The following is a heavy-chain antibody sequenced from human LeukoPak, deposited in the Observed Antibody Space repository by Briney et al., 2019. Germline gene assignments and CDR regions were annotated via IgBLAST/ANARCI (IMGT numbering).Heavy chain of an antibody. V-gene: IGHV3-23*01. Sequence: GGSLRLSCAASGFTFSSYSMNWVRQAPGKGLEWVSSIIGTGGSTHYADSVKGRFTISRDNSKNTLYLQMNSLRAEDTAVYYCAKGTMSQHRGAFDIWGQGTMVIVSS. D-gene: IGHD3-22*01. CDR1: GFTFSSYS. CDR2: IIGTGGST. CDR3: AKGTMSQHRGAFDI. J-gene: IGHJ3*02.